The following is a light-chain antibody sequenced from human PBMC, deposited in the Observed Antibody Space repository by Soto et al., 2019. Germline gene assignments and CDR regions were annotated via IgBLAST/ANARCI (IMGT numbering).Light chain of an antibody. J-gene: IGKJ1*01. CDR3: QQYHIYSWT. CDR2: RAS. CDR1: QSISSR. Sequence: DIQMTQSPSTLSASVGDRVTITCRASQSISSRLAWYQQKPGKAPKVLIYRASHLESGVPSRFSASGSGTEFSLTINSLQADDFATYYCQQYHIYSWTFGQGTKV. V-gene: IGKV1-5*03.